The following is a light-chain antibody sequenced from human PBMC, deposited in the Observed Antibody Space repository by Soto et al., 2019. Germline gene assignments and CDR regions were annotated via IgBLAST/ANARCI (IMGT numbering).Light chain of an antibody. CDR1: SRDVGGYNY. J-gene: IGLJ2*01. Sequence: QSALTQPASVSGSPGQSITISCTGTSRDVGGYNYVSWYQQHPGKAPKLMIFEVSNRPSGVSNRFSGSKSGYTASLTISGLQAEDEADYYCSSYTSSSAPVVFGGGTKLTVL. CDR3: SSYTSSSAPVV. CDR2: EVS. V-gene: IGLV2-14*01.